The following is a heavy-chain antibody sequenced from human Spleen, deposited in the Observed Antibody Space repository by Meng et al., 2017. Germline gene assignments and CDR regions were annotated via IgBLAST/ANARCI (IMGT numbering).Heavy chain of an antibody. CDR3: ARDFRGSLDY. J-gene: IGHJ4*02. Sequence: GGSLRLSCAASGFTFDEYAMHWVRQAPGKGLEWVSCISWNGGSIDYADSVKGRFTISRDNSQNTLFLQMISLRPEDTGLYYCARDFRGSLDYWGQGTLVTVSS. CDR1: GFTFDEYA. D-gene: IGHD1-26*01. CDR2: ISWNGGSI. V-gene: IGHV3-9*01.